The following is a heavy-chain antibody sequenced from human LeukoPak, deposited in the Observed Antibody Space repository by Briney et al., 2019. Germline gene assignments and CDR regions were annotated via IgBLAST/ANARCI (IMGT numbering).Heavy chain of an antibody. Sequence: GVSLKLSCAASGFTFSGSAMHWVRQASGKGLEWVSSISSSSSYIYYADSVKGRFTISRDNAKNSLYLQMNSLRAEDTAVYYCARDRERVGATVFYWGQGTLVTVSS. D-gene: IGHD1-26*01. J-gene: IGHJ4*02. V-gene: IGHV3-21*01. CDR3: ARDRERVGATVFY. CDR2: ISSSSSYI. CDR1: GFTFSGSA.